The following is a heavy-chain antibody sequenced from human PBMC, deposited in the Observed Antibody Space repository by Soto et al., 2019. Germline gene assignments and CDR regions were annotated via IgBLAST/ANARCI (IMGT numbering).Heavy chain of an antibody. CDR1: GYTFTGYY. J-gene: IGHJ6*02. CDR3: AREFLEWFYYYGMDV. Sequence: ASVKVSCKASGYTFTGYYMHWVRQAPGQGLEWMGWINPNSGGTNYAQKFQGWVTMTRDTSISTAYMELSRLRSDDTAVYYCAREFLEWFYYYGMDVWGQGTTVTVSS. CDR2: INPNSGGT. D-gene: IGHD3-3*01. V-gene: IGHV1-2*04.